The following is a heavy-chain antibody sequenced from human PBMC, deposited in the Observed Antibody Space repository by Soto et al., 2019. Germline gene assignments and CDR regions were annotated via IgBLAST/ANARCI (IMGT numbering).Heavy chain of an antibody. CDR3: ARELERVFDH. CDR2: IAYDGRNK. CDR1: GFTFSSYA. Sequence: QVQLVESGGGVVQPGRSLRLSCAASGFTFSSYAMHWVRQAPGKGLEWVAVIAYDGRNKYYADSVKGRFTISRDNSKNTLYLQMNSLRIEDAAVYYCARELERVFDHWGQGTLVPVSS. V-gene: IGHV3-30*04. J-gene: IGHJ4*02. D-gene: IGHD1-1*01.